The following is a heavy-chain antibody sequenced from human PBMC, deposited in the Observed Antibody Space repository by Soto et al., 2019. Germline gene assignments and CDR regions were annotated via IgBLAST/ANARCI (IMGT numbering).Heavy chain of an antibody. CDR2: IKSKTDGGTT. J-gene: IGHJ3*02. CDR3: TTDLYYDFWSGYLPAFDI. Sequence: EVQLVESGGGLVKPGGSLRLSCAASGFTFSNAWMSWVRQAPGKGLEWVGRIKSKTDGGTTDYAAPVKGRFTISRDDSKNTLYLQMNSLKTEDPAVYYCTTDLYYDFWSGYLPAFDIWGQGTMVTVSS. CDR1: GFTFSNAW. V-gene: IGHV3-15*01. D-gene: IGHD3-3*01.